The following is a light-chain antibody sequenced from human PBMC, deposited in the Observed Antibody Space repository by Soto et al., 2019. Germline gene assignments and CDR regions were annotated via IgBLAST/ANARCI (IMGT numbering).Light chain of an antibody. Sequence: QSVLTQPASVSGSPGQSITLSCAGTTNDIGSYNYVSWFQQHPGEAPKLIIFEVTHRPSGISTRFSGSKSGNTASLTISDLQAEDEADYYCSSYTSSSTPLFGGGTKLTVL. J-gene: IGLJ2*01. CDR2: EVT. CDR3: SSYTSSSTPL. V-gene: IGLV2-14*01. CDR1: TNDIGSYNY.